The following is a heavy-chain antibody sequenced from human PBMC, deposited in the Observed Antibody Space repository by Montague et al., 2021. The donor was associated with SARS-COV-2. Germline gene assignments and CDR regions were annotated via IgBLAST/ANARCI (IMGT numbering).Heavy chain of an antibody. CDR1: GDSISSYY. V-gene: IGHV4-59*01. CDR3: AQTTCSIANCVNYFDY. D-gene: IGHD1-1*01. Sequence: SETLSLTCSVSGDSISSYYWSWIRQSPGRGLDWIGHIYYTGSAKYNPSLKSRVSISVDTSRRQFSLNLKSVTAADTAVYARAQTTCSIANCVNYFDYWGQGAQVTVSS. J-gene: IGHJ4*02. CDR2: IYYTGSA.